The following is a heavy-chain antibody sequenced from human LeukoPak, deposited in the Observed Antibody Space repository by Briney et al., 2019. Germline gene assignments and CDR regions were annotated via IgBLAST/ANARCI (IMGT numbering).Heavy chain of an antibody. CDR3: ATYTHLTNRGLYSYYYMDV. J-gene: IGHJ6*03. Sequence: ASVKVSCKVSGYTLTELSMHWVRQAPGKGLEWMGGFDPEDGETIYAQKFQGRVTMTEDTSTDTAYMELSSLRSEDTAVYYCATYTHLTNRGLYSYYYMDVWGKGTTVTVSS. D-gene: IGHD3-9*01. CDR1: GYTLTELS. V-gene: IGHV1-24*01. CDR2: FDPEDGET.